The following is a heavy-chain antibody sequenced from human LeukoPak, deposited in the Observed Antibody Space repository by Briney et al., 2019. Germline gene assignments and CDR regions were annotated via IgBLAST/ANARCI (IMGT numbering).Heavy chain of an antibody. V-gene: IGHV3-48*03. J-gene: IGHJ1*01. CDR2: ISSSGSTI. CDR1: GFTFSSYE. D-gene: IGHD4-17*01. CDR3: ARDADDYGDYGYFQH. Sequence: GGSLRLSCAASGFTFSSYETNWVRQAPGKGLEWVSYISSSGSTIYYADSVKGRFTISRDNAKNSLYLQMNSLRAEDTAVYYCARDADDYGDYGYFQHWGQGTLVTVSS.